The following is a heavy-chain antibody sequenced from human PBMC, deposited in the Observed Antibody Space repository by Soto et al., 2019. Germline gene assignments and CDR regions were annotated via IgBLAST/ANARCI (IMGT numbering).Heavy chain of an antibody. CDR3: AKDLTLVPDDY. CDR1: RFTFSSYG. CDR2: VSGSGGNT. J-gene: IGHJ4*02. V-gene: IGHV3-23*01. Sequence: GGSLRLSCAASRFTFSSYGMSWVRQAPGKGLEWVSSVSGSGGNTYYADSVKGRFTISRDNPKNTLYLQMNSLRAEDTAVYYCAKDLTLVPDDYWGQGTLVTVSS. D-gene: IGHD2-2*01.